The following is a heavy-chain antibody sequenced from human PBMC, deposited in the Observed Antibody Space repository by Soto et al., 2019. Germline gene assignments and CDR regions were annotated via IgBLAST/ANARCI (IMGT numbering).Heavy chain of an antibody. CDR1: GGTFSSYT. J-gene: IGHJ6*02. D-gene: IGHD2-21*02. V-gene: IGHV1-69*02. CDR2: IIPILGIA. Sequence: ASVKVSCKASGGTFSSYTISWVRQAPGQGLEWMGRIIPILGIANYAQKFQGRVTITADKSTSTAYMELSSLRSEDTAVYYCAGGGDDYYYYYGMDVWGQGTTVTVSS. CDR3: AGGGDDYYYYYGMDV.